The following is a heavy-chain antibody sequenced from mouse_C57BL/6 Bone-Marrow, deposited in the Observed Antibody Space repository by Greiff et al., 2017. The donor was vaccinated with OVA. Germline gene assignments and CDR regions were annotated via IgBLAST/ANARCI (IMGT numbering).Heavy chain of an antibody. CDR3: ARSVPITTGVGNWYFDV. D-gene: IGHD1-1*01. Sequence: QVQLQQSGAELARPGASVKLSCKASGYTFTSYGISWVKQRTGQGLEWIGEIYPRSGNTYYNEKFKGKATLTADKSSSTAYMELRSLTSEDSAVDFCARSVPITTGVGNWYFDVWGTGTTVTVSS. CDR2: IYPRSGNT. CDR1: GYTFTSYG. J-gene: IGHJ1*03. V-gene: IGHV1-81*01.